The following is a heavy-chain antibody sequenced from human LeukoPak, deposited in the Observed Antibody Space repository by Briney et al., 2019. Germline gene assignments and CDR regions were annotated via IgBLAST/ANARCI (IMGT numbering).Heavy chain of an antibody. J-gene: IGHJ3*02. Sequence: SVKVSCKASGGTSSSYAISWVRQAPGQGLEWMGGIIPIFGTANYAQKFQGRVTITTDESTSTAYMELSSLRSEDTAVYYCARIADFVPVNRVYYDSSGYYLAFDIWGQGTMVTVSS. V-gene: IGHV1-69*05. CDR1: GGTSSSYA. CDR2: IIPIFGTA. D-gene: IGHD3-22*01. CDR3: ARIADFVPVNRVYYDSSGYYLAFDI.